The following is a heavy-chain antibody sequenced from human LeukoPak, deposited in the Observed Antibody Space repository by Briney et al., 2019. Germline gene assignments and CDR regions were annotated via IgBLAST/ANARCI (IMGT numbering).Heavy chain of an antibody. D-gene: IGHD2-2*01. V-gene: IGHV3-21*01. J-gene: IGHJ4*02. CDR1: GFTFNSYS. CDR2: ISSSSGYI. CDR3: ARDSGYCSSTGCYVHYFDY. Sequence: GGSLRLSCAAPGFTFNSYSMNWVRQTPGKGLEWVSSISSSSGYINYADSVKGRFTVSRDNAKNSLYLQMNSLRAEDTAVYYCARDSGYCSSTGCYVHYFDYWGQGTLVTVSS.